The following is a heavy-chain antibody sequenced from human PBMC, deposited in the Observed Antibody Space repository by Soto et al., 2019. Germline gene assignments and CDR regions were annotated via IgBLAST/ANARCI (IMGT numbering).Heavy chain of an antibody. CDR2: FYYTGST. D-gene: IGHD5-18*01. V-gene: IGHV4-61*05. J-gene: IGHJ4*02. Sequence: PSETLSLTCTVSGGSISDSNDHWGWIRQSPGQGLEWIGYFYYTGSTNYNPSLKSRVTISIDASKNQFSLRLSSVTAADTAVYYCAREGYNFGPFDYWGQGALVTVSS. CDR1: GGSISDSNDH. CDR3: AREGYNFGPFDY.